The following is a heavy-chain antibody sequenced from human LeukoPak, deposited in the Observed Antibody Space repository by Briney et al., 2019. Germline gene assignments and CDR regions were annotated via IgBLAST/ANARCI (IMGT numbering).Heavy chain of an antibody. Sequence: GESLKISCKGSGYSFTSYWIGWVRQIPGKGLEWMGIIYPGDSDTRYSPSFQGQVTNSADKSISTAYLQWSSLRASDTAMYYCARGLDSSGWVYWGQGTLVTVSS. CDR1: GYSFTSYW. D-gene: IGHD6-19*01. CDR2: IYPGDSDT. V-gene: IGHV5-51*01. J-gene: IGHJ4*02. CDR3: ARGLDSSGWVY.